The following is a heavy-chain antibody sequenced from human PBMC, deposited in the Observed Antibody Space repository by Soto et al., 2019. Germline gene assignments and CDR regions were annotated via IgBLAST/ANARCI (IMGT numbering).Heavy chain of an antibody. V-gene: IGHV2-5*02. CDR1: GFSLSTSGVG. CDR3: AHRLAPYNWNDARGAFDI. J-gene: IGHJ3*02. Sequence: QITLKESGPTLVKPTQTLTLTCTFSGFSLSTSGVGVGWIRQPPGKALEWLALIYWDDDKRYSPSLKSRLTITKDXXKXQXXLTMTNMDPVDTATYYCAHRLAPYNWNDARGAFDIWGQGTMVTVSS. D-gene: IGHD1-1*01. CDR2: IYWDDDK.